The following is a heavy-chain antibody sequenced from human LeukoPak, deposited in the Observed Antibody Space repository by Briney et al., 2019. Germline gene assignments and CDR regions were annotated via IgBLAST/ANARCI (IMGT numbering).Heavy chain of an antibody. D-gene: IGHD4-17*01. CDR2: IWYDGSNK. Sequence: GGSLRLSCAASGFTFSSYGMHWVRQAPGKGLEWVAVIWYDGSNKYYADSVKGRFTISRDNSKNTLYLQMNSLRAEDTALYYCARDPDYGDYFDYWGQGTLVTVSS. CDR3: ARDPDYGDYFDY. CDR1: GFTFSSYG. V-gene: IGHV3-33*01. J-gene: IGHJ4*02.